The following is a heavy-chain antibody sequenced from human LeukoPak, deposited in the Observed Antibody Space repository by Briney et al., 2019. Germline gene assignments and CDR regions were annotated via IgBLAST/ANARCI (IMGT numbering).Heavy chain of an antibody. CDR1: GFTFDDYA. CDR3: AKGSWYFDL. CDR2: ISWNSGSI. Sequence: PGRSLRLSCAASGFTFDDYAVHWVRQAPGKGLEWVSGISWNSGSIGYADSVKGRFTISRDNAKNSLYLQMNSLRAEDTALYYCAKGSWYFDLWGRGTLVTVSS. J-gene: IGHJ2*01. V-gene: IGHV3-9*01.